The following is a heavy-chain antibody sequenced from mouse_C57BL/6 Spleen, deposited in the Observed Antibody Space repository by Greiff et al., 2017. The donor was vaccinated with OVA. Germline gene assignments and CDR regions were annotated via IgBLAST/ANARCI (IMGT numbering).Heavy chain of an antibody. CDR3: ARRTTVVGMDY. CDR1: GYTFTSYW. CDR2: IYPGSGST. J-gene: IGHJ4*01. D-gene: IGHD1-1*01. Sequence: QVHVKQPGAELVKPGASVKMSCKASGYTFTSYWITWVKQRPGQGLEWIGDIYPGSGSTNYNEKFKSKATLTVDTSSSTAYMQLSSLTSEDSAVYYCARRTTVVGMDYWGQGTSVTVSS. V-gene: IGHV1-55*01.